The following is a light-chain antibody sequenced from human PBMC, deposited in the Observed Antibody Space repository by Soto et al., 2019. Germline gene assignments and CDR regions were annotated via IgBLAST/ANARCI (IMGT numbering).Light chain of an antibody. J-gene: IGLJ1*01. CDR2: DVT. Sequence: QSVLTQPASVSGSPGQSITISCTGTSSDVGGYNYVSWYQQQPGKAPKLMIYDVTTRPSGVSDRFSGSKSGNTASLTSSGIQAEDEADYYCSSDSGSNTEVFGTGTKLTVL. CDR3: SSDSGSNTEV. V-gene: IGLV2-14*03. CDR1: SSDVGGYNY.